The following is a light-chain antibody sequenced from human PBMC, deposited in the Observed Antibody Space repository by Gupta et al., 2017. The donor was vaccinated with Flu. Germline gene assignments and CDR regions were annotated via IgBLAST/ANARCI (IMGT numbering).Light chain of an antibody. CDR2: GAS. CDR1: QTVTGK. Sequence: SPATLSVSPGDRATPSCRASQTVTGKLAWYQQRPGLPPRLLIYGASTRATGIPARFSGSGSGTEFTLTISSLQSEDFAVYYCQQYNEWRTFGQGTKVEIK. V-gene: IGKV3-15*01. CDR3: QQYNEWRT. J-gene: IGKJ1*01.